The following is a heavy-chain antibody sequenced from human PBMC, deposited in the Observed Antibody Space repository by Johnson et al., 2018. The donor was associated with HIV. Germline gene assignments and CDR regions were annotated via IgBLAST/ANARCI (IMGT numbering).Heavy chain of an antibody. CDR1: GFSFSSYW. J-gene: IGHJ3*02. V-gene: IGHV3-7*02. CDR2: IKQDGSEK. Sequence: EVQLVESGGGVVRPGGSLRLSCVATGFSFSSYWMSWVRQAPGTGLTWVANIKQDGSEKYSMDSLKGRFTISRDNAKNSLYLQMNSLRAEDTAVYYCANDVIAAAGKGRANRSAFDIWGQGTMVTVSS. D-gene: IGHD6-13*01. CDR3: ANDVIAAAGKGRANRSAFDI.